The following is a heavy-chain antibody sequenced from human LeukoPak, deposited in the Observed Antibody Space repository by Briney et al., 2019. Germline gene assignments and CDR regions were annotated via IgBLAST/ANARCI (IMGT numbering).Heavy chain of an antibody. D-gene: IGHD5-12*01. CDR2: INTNTGNP. Sequence: GASVTVSCTASGYTFTIYAMNWVRQAPGQGLEWMGWINTNTGNPTYAQGFTGRFVFSLDTSVSTAYLQISSLKAEDTAVYYCAGDMKVATISPFYYYYGMDVWGQGTTVTVSS. CDR3: AGDMKVATISPFYYYYGMDV. V-gene: IGHV7-4-1*02. J-gene: IGHJ6*02. CDR1: GYTFTIYA.